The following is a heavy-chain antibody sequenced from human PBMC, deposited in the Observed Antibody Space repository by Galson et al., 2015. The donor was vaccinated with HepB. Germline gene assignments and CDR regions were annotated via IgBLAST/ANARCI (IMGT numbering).Heavy chain of an antibody. CDR1: GFTFSSYA. V-gene: IGHV3-23*01. J-gene: IGHJ4*02. CDR3: AKNLKAASVYFDY. CDR2: ISGSGGST. Sequence: SLRLSCAASGFTFSSYAMSWVRQAPGKGLEWVSAISGSGGSTYYADSVKGRFTISRDNSKNTLYLQMNSLRAEDTAVYYCAKNLKAASVYFDYWGQGTLVTVSS.